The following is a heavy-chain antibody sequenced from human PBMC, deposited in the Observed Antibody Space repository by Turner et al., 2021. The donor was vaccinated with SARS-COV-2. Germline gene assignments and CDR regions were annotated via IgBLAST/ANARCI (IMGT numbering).Heavy chain of an antibody. D-gene: IGHD3-10*01. J-gene: IGHJ6*02. V-gene: IGHV3-74*01. CDR2: SNSNGSST. Sequence: EVQLVESGGGLVQPGGSLRLSCAASGFTFSSYWMHWVRQAPGKGLVWVSRSNSNGSSTSYADSVKSRFTISRNNAKNTLYLQMNSLRAEDTAVYYCARDHIGVYYAMDVWGQGTTVTVSS. CDR1: GFTFSSYW. CDR3: ARDHIGVYYAMDV.